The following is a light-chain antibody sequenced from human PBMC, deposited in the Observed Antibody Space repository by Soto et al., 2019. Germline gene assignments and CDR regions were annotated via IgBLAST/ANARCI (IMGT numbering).Light chain of an antibody. CDR3: SSYTSSRIDYV. CDR2: EVS. V-gene: IGLV2-14*01. Sequence: QSALTQPASVSGSPGQSIPISCTGTSSDVGGYNYVSWYQQHPGKAPKLMSYEVSNRPSGSSNRFSGSKSGNTASLNIAGLQAEDEADYYCSSYTSSRIDYVFGTGTKLTVL. CDR1: SSDVGGYNY. J-gene: IGLJ1*01.